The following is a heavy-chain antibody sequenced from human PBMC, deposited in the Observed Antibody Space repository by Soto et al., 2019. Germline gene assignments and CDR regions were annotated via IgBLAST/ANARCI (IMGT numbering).Heavy chain of an antibody. D-gene: IGHD3-22*01. J-gene: IGHJ6*03. V-gene: IGHV3-21*01. Sequence: GGSLRLSCAASGFTFSSYSMNWVRQAPGKGLEWVSSISSSSSYIYYADSVKGRFTISRDNAKNSLYLQMNSLRAEDTAVYYCARVLSDRYYYMDVWGKGTTVTVSS. CDR3: ARVLSDRYYYMDV. CDR2: ISSSSSYI. CDR1: GFTFSSYS.